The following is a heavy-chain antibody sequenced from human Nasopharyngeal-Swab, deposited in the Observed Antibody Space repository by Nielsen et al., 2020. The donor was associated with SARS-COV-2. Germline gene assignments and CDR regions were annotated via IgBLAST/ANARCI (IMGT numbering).Heavy chain of an antibody. CDR3: TRDTPAMFAY. Sequence: GESLKISCAASGFTFSIYTINWVRQAPGKGLEWVSAISSSGDYIYYAPSVKGRFTISRDNAKNSLYLQMNSLRAEDTAVYYCTRDTPAMFAYWGQGTLVTVSS. CDR2: ISSSGDYI. CDR1: GFTFSIYT. J-gene: IGHJ4*02. V-gene: IGHV3-21*01.